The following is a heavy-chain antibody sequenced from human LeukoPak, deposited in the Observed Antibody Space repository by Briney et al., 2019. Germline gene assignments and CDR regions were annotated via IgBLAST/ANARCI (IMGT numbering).Heavy chain of an antibody. CDR3: GRGPINPIGY. CDR1: GFAFSDYY. D-gene: IGHD1-14*01. CDR2: ISGSGTTI. J-gene: IGHJ4*02. Sequence: PGGSLRLSCAASGFAFSDYYMNWIRQAPGKGLEWVSYISGSGTTIYYADSVKGRFTISRDNAKKSLYLQLNSLRVEDTAVYYCGRGPINPIGYWGQGTLLIVSS. V-gene: IGHV3-11*01.